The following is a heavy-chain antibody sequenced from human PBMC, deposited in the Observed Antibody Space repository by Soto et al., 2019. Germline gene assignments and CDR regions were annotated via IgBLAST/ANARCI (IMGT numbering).Heavy chain of an antibody. V-gene: IGHV3-23*01. CDR3: ARVGGRSIAARPTDY. Sequence: GGSLRLSCAASGFTFNSYAMTWVRQAPGKGLEWVSIISSSGDGTYYVDSVKGRFTISRDNSRNTLNLQMNSLRAEDTAVYYCARVGGRSIAARPTDYWGQGTLVTVSS. CDR2: ISSSGDGT. D-gene: IGHD6-6*01. CDR1: GFTFNSYA. J-gene: IGHJ4*02.